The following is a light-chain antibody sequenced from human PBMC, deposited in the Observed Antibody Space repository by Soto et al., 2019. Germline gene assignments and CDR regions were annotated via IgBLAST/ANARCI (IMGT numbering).Light chain of an antibody. CDR1: SSDVGAYNY. Sequence: QSALTQPASESGSPGQSITISCTGTSSDVGAYNYVSWYQQHPGKAPKLMIYDVNIRPSGVSNRFSGSKSGNTASLTISGLQAEDEADYYCTSWTTSTTMKFGGGTKVTVL. CDR2: DVN. V-gene: IGLV2-14*01. J-gene: IGLJ2*01. CDR3: TSWTTSTTMK.